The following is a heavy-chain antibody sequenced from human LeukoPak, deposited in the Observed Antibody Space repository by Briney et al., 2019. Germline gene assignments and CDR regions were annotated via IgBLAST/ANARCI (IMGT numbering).Heavy chain of an antibody. J-gene: IGHJ4*02. D-gene: IGHD2-8*01. CDR2: INQDGGEI. CDR3: VRDSNTNYHPD. CDR1: GFTFSSYW. V-gene: IGHV3-7*04. Sequence: GGSLRLSCAASGFTFSSYWMNWVRQAPGKGLEWVANINQDGGEIFYVDSLRGRFTISRENAENSFYLQINGLRADDTAVYYWVRDSNTNYHPDWGQGTLVSVSS.